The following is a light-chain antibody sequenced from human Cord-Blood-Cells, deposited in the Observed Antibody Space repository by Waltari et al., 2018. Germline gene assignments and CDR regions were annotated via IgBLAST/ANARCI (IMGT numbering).Light chain of an antibody. J-gene: IGKJ5*01. Sequence: EIVLTQSPATLSLSPGESATLPCGASQSVSSSSLAWYQQKPGLAPRLLIYDASSRATGIPDRFSGSGSGTDFTLTISRLEPEDFAVYYCQQYGSSPSITFGQGTRLEIK. CDR2: DAS. V-gene: IGKV3D-20*01. CDR1: QSVSSSS. CDR3: QQYGSSPSIT.